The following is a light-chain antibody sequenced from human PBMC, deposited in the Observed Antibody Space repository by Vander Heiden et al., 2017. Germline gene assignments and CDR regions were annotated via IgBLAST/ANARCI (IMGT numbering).Light chain of an antibody. CDR2: DVS. Sequence: HSALTQPPSVSGSPGQSVTISCTGTSSDVGGYNYVSWYQQHPGKAPKLMIYDVSKRPSGVPDRFSGSKSGNTASLTICGLQAEDEADYYCCAYAGSYTFWVFGGGTKLTVL. CDR1: SSDVGGYNY. J-gene: IGLJ2*01. V-gene: IGLV2-11*01. CDR3: CAYAGSYTFWV.